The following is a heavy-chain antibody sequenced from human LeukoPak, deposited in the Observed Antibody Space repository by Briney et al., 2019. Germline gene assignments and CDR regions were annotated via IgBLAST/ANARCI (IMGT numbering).Heavy chain of an antibody. CDR1: GGSIISGGYS. CDR3: ARYSSTWPYWYFDL. D-gene: IGHD6-13*01. J-gene: IGHJ2*01. Sequence: SQTLSLTCAVSGGSIISGGYSWSWIRQPPGKGLEWIRYISHSGSTYYNPSLKSRVTISVDRSKNQFSLKLTSVTAADTAVYYCARYSSTWPYWYFDLWGRGTLVTVSS. V-gene: IGHV4-30-2*01. CDR2: ISHSGST.